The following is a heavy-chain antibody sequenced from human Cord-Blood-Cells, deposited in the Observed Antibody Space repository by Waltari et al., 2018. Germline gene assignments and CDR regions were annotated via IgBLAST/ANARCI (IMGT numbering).Heavy chain of an antibody. Sequence: QVQLQQWGAGLLKPSETLSLTCAVYGGSFSGYYWSWIRQPPGKGLEWIGEINQNGSTHSTASLKSRVTISVGTSKNQFSLKLSSVTVADTAVYYCARGERGGYFVAYWGQGTLVSVSS. CDR3: ARGERGGYFVAY. D-gene: IGHD1-26*01. CDR2: INQNGST. J-gene: IGHJ4*02. CDR1: GGSFSGYY. V-gene: IGHV4-34*01.